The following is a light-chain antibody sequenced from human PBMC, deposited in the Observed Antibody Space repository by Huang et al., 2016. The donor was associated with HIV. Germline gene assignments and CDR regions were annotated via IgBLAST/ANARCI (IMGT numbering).Light chain of an antibody. CDR1: QNINTW. CDR3: QQYNTYLYT. CDR2: RAS. J-gene: IGKJ2*01. Sequence: DIQMTQSPSTLSASVGDRVTITCRASQNINTWLALYQQKPGKAPDLLIYRASSLQVCVPSTFTGSGSGTEFTLTITSLQPDDLGTYYCQQYNTYLYTFGQGTKLEI. V-gene: IGKV1-5*03.